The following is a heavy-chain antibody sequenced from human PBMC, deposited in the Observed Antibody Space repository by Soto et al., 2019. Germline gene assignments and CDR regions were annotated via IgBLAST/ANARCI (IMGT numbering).Heavy chain of an antibody. Sequence: EVQLLESGGGLVQPGGSLRLSCAASGFTFSSYAMSWVRQAPGKRLEWVSTINTSGGSTYYADSVRGRFTISRDNSKNTLYLQMNSLRAEDTAVYYCAKDGLGAYSYGSYYFDYWGQGTLVTVSS. CDR2: INTSGGST. CDR1: GFTFSSYA. V-gene: IGHV3-23*01. CDR3: AKDGLGAYSYGSYYFDY. J-gene: IGHJ4*02. D-gene: IGHD5-18*01.